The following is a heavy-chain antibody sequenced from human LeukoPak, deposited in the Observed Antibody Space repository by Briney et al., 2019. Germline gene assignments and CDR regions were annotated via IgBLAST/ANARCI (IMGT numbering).Heavy chain of an antibody. Sequence: SSETLSLTCAVYGGSFSGYYWSWIRQPPGKGLEWIGEINHSGSTNYNPSLKSRVTISVDTSKNQFSLKLSSVPAADTAVYYCARGGALLLRYFDWHGLDYWGQGTLVTVSS. J-gene: IGHJ4*02. CDR1: GGSFSGYY. CDR2: INHSGST. CDR3: ARGGALLLRYFDWHGLDY. V-gene: IGHV4-34*01. D-gene: IGHD3-9*01.